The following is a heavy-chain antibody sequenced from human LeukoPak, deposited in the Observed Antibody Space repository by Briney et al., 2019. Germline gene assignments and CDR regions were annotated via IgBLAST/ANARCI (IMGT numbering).Heavy chain of an antibody. CDR3: ARMKVQPMVTYYYYGMDV. D-gene: IGHD5-18*01. CDR1: GYTFTGYY. J-gene: IGHJ6*02. CDR2: INPNSGGT. Sequence: ASVKVSCKASGYTFTGYYIHWVRQAPGQGLEWMGWINPNSGGTNYAQKFQGRVTMTRDTSISTAYMELSRLRSDDTAVYYCARMKVQPMVTYYYYGMDVWGQRTTVTVSS. V-gene: IGHV1-2*02.